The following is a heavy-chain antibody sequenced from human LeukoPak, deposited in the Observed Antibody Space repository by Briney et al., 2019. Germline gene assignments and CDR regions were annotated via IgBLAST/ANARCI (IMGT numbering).Heavy chain of an antibody. CDR2: INHSGST. V-gene: IGHV4-4*03. CDR3: ARLDYDILTGVDP. Sequence: PPGTLSLTCAVSGGSISSSNWWSWIRQPPGKGLEWIGEINHSGSTNYNPSLKSRVTISVDTSKNQFSLKLSSVTAADTAVYYCARLDYDILTGVDPWGQGTLVTVSS. CDR1: GGSISSSNW. J-gene: IGHJ5*02. D-gene: IGHD3-9*01.